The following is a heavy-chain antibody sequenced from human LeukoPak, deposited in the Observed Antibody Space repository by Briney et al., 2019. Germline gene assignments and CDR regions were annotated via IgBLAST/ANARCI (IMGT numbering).Heavy chain of an antibody. CDR1: GFTFSSYA. CDR3: AKDRGYCSSTSCYISPPDY. D-gene: IGHD2-2*02. Sequence: GGSLRLSCAASGFTFSSYAMSWVRQAPGKGLEWVSVISGSGGTTYYADSVKGRFTITRDNSKNTLYLQMNSLRAEDTAVYYCAKDRGYCSSTSCYISPPDYWGQGTLVTVSS. V-gene: IGHV3-23*01. CDR2: ISGSGGTT. J-gene: IGHJ4*02.